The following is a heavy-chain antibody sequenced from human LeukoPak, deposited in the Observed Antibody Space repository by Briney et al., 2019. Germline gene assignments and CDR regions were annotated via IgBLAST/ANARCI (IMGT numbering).Heavy chain of an antibody. V-gene: IGHV3-21*01. Sequence: GGSLRLSCAASGFTFSSYSMNWVRQAPGKGLEWVSSISSSSSYIYYADSVKGRFTISRDNAKNSLYLQMNSLRAEDTAVYYCARAPAYYYYMDVWGKGTTVTVSS. J-gene: IGHJ6*03. CDR3: ARAPAYYYYMDV. CDR2: ISSSSSYI. CDR1: GFTFSSYS.